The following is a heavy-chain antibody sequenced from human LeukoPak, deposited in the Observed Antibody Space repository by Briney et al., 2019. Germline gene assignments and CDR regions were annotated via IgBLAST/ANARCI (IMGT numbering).Heavy chain of an antibody. CDR3: TTDSVVPAAPRVSWFDP. D-gene: IGHD2-2*01. CDR2: IKSKTDGGTT. CDR1: GFTFSNAW. Sequence: GGSLRLSCAASGFTFSNAWMSWVRQAPGKGLEWVGRIKSKTDGGTTDYAAPVKGRFTISRDDSKNTLYLQMNSLKTEDTAVYYCTTDSVVPAAPRVSWFDPWGQGTLVTVSS. V-gene: IGHV3-15*01. J-gene: IGHJ5*02.